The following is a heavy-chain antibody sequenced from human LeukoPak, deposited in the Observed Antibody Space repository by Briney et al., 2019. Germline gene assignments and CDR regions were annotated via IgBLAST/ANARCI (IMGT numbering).Heavy chain of an antibody. D-gene: IGHD3-10*01. CDR3: ARLWDY. V-gene: IGHV4-39*01. CDR2: IYYSGST. J-gene: IGHJ4*02. Sequence: KPSETLSLTCTVSGGSISSTTYYWGWIRQPPGRWLEWIGSIYYSGSTYYNPSLKSRVTISADTSKNQFSLRLTPVTAADTAVYYCARLWDYWGQGTLVTVSS. CDR1: GGSISSTTYY.